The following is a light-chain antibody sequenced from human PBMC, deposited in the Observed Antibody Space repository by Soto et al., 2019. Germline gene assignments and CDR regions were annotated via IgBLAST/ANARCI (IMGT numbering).Light chain of an antibody. J-gene: IGKJ2*01. Sequence: EIVMTQSPATLSVSPGERATLSCRASQSVSSNLAWYQQKPGQAPRLLIYGASTRATGIPARFSGSGSGTDFNITISSLQSEDFAVYYCQQYNNWPRTFGQGTKLEIK. V-gene: IGKV3-15*01. CDR3: QQYNNWPRT. CDR1: QSVSSN. CDR2: GAS.